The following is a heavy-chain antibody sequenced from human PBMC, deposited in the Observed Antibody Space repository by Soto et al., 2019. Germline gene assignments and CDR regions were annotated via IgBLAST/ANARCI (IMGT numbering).Heavy chain of an antibody. CDR3: VRVIPGVEAWFDP. D-gene: IGHD2-2*01. J-gene: IGHJ5*02. CDR2: ISAYTDTP. CDR1: GYTFTNFG. V-gene: IGHV1-18*01. Sequence: QVQMVQSGAEVKKPGASVKVSCRASGYTFTNFGVTWVRRAPGQGLEWMGWISAYTDTPNYAQKFQGRVTMTIDTSTSTAYMDLRSPTSDDTAVYYCVRVIPGVEAWFDPWGQGTLVTVSS.